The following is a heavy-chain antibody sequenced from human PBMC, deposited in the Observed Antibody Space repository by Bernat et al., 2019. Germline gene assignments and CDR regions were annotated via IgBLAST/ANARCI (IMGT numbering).Heavy chain of an antibody. J-gene: IGHJ4*02. CDR3: AKDLYDFWSGYPEGGFDY. V-gene: IGHV3-23*04. CDR2: ISGSGGST. D-gene: IGHD3-3*01. CDR1: GFTFSSYA. Sequence: EVQLVESGGGLVQPGGSLRLSCAASGFTFSSYAMSWVRQAPGKGLEWVSAISGSGGSTYDADSVKGRFTISRDNTKNTLYLQMNSLRAEDTAVYYGAKDLYDFWSGYPEGGFDYWGQGTLVTVSS.